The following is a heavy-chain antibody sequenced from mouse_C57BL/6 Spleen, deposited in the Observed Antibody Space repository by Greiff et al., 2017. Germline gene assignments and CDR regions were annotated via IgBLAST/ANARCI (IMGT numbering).Heavy chain of an antibody. Sequence: VQLQQSGAELVRPGASVKLSCTASGFNIKDYYMHWVKQRPEQGLEWIGRIDPEDGDTEYAPKFQGKATMTADTSSNTAYLQLSSLTAEDTAVYYCTTIITTVVEDFDGWGTGTTVTVSS. CDR3: TTIITTVVEDFDG. V-gene: IGHV14-1*01. CDR1: GFNIKDYY. CDR2: IDPEDGDT. J-gene: IGHJ1*03. D-gene: IGHD1-1*01.